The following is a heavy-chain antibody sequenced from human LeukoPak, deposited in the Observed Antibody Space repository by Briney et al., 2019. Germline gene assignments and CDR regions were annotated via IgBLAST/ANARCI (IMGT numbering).Heavy chain of an antibody. CDR3: AKGASGSYHTPYDY. V-gene: IGHV3-23*01. J-gene: IGHJ4*02. D-gene: IGHD1-26*01. CDR2: ISGSGGST. Sequence: GGSLRLSCAASRFTFSSYAMSWVRQATGKGLEWVSDISGSGGSTYYADSVKVRFTISRDNSKNTLYLQMNSLRAEDTAVYYCAKGASGSYHTPYDYWGQGTLVTISS. CDR1: RFTFSSYA.